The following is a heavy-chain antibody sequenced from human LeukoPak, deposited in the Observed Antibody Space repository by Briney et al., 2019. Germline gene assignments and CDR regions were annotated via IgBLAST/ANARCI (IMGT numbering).Heavy chain of an antibody. J-gene: IGHJ5*02. CDR1: GFTFSSYD. V-gene: IGHV3-23*01. D-gene: IGHD6-13*01. Sequence: GGSLRLSCAASGFTFSSYDKSWVRQAPGKGLEWVSVISGSGGTTYYADSVKGRFTISRDNSKNTLYLQMNSLRAEDTAVYYCAKDFIGDSSWPNWFDPWGQGTLVTVSS. CDR3: AKDFIGDSSWPNWFDP. CDR2: ISGSGGTT.